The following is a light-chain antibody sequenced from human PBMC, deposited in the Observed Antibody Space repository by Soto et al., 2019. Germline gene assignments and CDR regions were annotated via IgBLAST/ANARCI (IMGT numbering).Light chain of an antibody. CDR3: QQYNNWPQT. J-gene: IGKJ4*01. V-gene: IGKV3D-15*01. CDR1: QSVSSSY. Sequence: EILLTQSPDTLSLSPGERATLSCRASQSVSSSYLAWYQQKPGQALRLLIYDASSRATGIPARFSGSGSGTEFTLTISSLQSEDFAVYYCQQYNNWPQTFGGGTKVDIK. CDR2: DAS.